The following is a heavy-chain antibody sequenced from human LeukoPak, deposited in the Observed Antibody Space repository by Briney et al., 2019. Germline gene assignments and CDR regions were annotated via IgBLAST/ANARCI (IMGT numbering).Heavy chain of an antibody. CDR2: ISDTSTTI. Sequence: PGGSLRLSCSASGFTFSDFSMNWVRQAPGKGLEWISYISDTSTTIYYADSLKGRFTISRDNAKNSLCLQMNSLRAEDTAVYYCARETIFGVVIIQEYYYYMDVWGKGTTVTVSS. CDR3: ARETIFGVVIIQEYYYYMDV. J-gene: IGHJ6*03. D-gene: IGHD3-3*01. CDR1: GFTFSDFS. V-gene: IGHV3-48*01.